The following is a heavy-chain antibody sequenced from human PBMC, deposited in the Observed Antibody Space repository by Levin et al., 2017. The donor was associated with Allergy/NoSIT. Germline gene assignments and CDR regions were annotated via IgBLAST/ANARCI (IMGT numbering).Heavy chain of an antibody. D-gene: IGHD1-26*01. CDR1: GASISSYY. CDR2: FFYSGNT. CDR3: ATDKGSGFDP. Sequence: SQTLSLTCTVSGASISSYYWGWIRQPPGKGLEWIGSFFYSGNTNYNPSLRGRVTISVDMSKSQFSLKINSVTTADTAVYYCATDKGSGFDPWGQGTLVTVSS. J-gene: IGHJ5*02. V-gene: IGHV4-59*01.